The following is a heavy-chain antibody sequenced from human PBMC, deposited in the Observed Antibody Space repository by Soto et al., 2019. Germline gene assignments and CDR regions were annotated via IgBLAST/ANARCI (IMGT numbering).Heavy chain of an antibody. CDR3: AKEGYSGEAFDY. D-gene: IGHD1-1*01. CDR1: GFTFSSYG. V-gene: IGHV3-30*18. J-gene: IGHJ4*02. CDR2: ISYDGSNK. Sequence: ESGGGVVQPGRSLRLSCAASGFTFSSYGMHWVRQAPGKGLEWVAVISYDGSNKYYADSVKGRFTISRDNSKNTLYLQMNSLRAEDTAVYYCAKEGYSGEAFDYWGQGTLVTVSS.